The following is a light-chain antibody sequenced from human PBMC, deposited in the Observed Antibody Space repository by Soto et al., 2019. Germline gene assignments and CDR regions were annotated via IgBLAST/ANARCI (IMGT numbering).Light chain of an antibody. Sequence: SYELTQPPSVSVSPGQTARITSSGVPLQKQYAYWYQQKPGQAPVLVIYKDSERPSGIPERFSGSSSGTTVTLTISGVQAEDEADYYCQSADSSGTWVFGGGTQLTVL. CDR1: PLQKQY. J-gene: IGLJ7*01. V-gene: IGLV3-25*03. CDR3: QSADSSGTWV. CDR2: KDS.